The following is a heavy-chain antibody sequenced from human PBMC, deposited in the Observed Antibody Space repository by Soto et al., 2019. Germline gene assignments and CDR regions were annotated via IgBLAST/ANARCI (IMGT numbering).Heavy chain of an antibody. CDR1: GDSVLSSTAA. CDR2: TCYRSKWYN. CDR3: AKGDNLGPKTGYAFDP. J-gene: IGHJ5*02. D-gene: IGHD5-12*01. V-gene: IGHV6-1*01. Sequence: SQTLSLTCAISGDSVLSSTAAWNWIRHSPSRGLELLGRTCYRSKWYNDYAVSVKSRITINPDTSKHQFSLQLNSVTPEDTAVYYCAKGDNLGPKTGYAFDPWGQGILVTVSS.